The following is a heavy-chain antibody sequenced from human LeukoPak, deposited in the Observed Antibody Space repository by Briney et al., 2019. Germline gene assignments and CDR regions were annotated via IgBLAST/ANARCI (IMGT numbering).Heavy chain of an antibody. CDR3: AKWGYDDVFTGYYVTDY. CDR2: ISGRGGNT. D-gene: IGHD3-9*01. Sequence: GGCPRLSCAASGFTLSNYAMSWVRPAPGKGVEWVSAISGRGGNTYYADSVKGRFTNARDNSKNTVFLQLNSLRAEDTAVYYCAKWGYDDVFTGYYVTDYWGQGTLVTVSS. J-gene: IGHJ4*02. CDR1: GFTLSNYA. V-gene: IGHV3-23*01.